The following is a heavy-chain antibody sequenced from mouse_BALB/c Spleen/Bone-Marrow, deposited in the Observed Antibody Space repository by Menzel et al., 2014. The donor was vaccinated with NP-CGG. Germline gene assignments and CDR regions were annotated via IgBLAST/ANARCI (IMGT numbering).Heavy chain of an antibody. D-gene: IGHD2-2*01. CDR2: IDPGTGRT. CDR3: ARINGYDY. CDR1: GYTFTSYW. J-gene: IGHJ2*01. Sequence: QVQLQQSGAELVKPGASVKLSCKASGYTFTSYWMHWVKQRPGQGLEWIGEIDPGTGRTDYNKKFKSRDTLTVDKSSSTAYMHLSSLTSEDSAVYYCARINGYDYWGQGTTLTVSS. V-gene: IGHV1S81*02.